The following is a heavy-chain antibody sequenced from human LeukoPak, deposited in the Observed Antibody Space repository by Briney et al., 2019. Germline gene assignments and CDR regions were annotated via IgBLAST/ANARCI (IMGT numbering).Heavy chain of an antibody. CDR2: IYTSGST. CDR3: AREQFWSGYFDSPTSFDY. V-gene: IGHV4-61*02. J-gene: IGHJ4*02. CDR1: GGSISSGSYY. D-gene: IGHD3-3*02. Sequence: PSETLSLTCTVSGGSISSGSYYWSWIRQPAGKGLEWTGRIYTSGSTNYNPSLKSRVTISVDTSKNQFSLKLSSVTAADTAVYYCAREQFWSGYFDSPTSFDYWGQGTLVTVSS.